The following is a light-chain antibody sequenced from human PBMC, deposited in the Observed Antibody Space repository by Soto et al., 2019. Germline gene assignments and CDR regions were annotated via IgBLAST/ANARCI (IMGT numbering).Light chain of an antibody. J-gene: IGLJ1*01. CDR3: NSYKTSSTLV. CDR2: DVS. CDR1: SSDVGTYKY. V-gene: IGLV2-14*03. Sequence: QSALTQPASVSGSPGQSITISCTGTSSDVGTYKYVSWYQQHPGKAPKLMIYDVSNRPSGVSNRFSGSKSGNTASLTISGLQAEDEADYYCNSYKTSSTLVFGTGTKVTVL.